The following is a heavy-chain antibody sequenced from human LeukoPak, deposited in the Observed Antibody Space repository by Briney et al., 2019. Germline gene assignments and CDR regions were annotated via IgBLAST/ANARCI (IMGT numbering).Heavy chain of an antibody. D-gene: IGHD6-6*01. V-gene: IGHV5-51*01. CDR1: GYSFTTYW. CDR2: IYPGDSDT. Sequence: GESLKISCKASGYSFTTYWIGWVRQMPGKGLDWMGIIYPGDSDTRYSPSFPGQVTMSADKSISTAYLQWSSLKASDTAIYYCARAVSSSSGNFDYWGQGTLVIVSS. CDR3: ARAVSSSSGNFDY. J-gene: IGHJ4*02.